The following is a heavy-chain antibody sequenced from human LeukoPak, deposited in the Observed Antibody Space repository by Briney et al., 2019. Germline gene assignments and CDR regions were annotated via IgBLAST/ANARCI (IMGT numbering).Heavy chain of an antibody. V-gene: IGHV4-61*01. J-gene: IGHJ4*02. CDR1: GGSVSSGSHY. D-gene: IGHD3-22*01. CDR2: INDSGST. CDR3: ARAVVLYYFDY. Sequence: PSETLSLTCTVSGGSVSSGSHYWSWIRQPPGKRLEWIGYINDSGSTSYNPSLKSRVTISVDTSQNQFSLKLTSVTAADTAVYYCARAVVLYYFDYWGQGTLATVSS.